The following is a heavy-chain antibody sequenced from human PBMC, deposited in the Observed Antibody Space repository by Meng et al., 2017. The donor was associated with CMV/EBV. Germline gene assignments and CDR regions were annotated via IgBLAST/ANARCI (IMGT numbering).Heavy chain of an antibody. CDR2: IYTSGSN. Sequence: QGPLQESGPGLVKPSEPLSRTCTVSGGSISSYYWSWIRQHAGKGLEWIGRIYTSGSNNYNPSLKSRVTMSVDTSKNQFSLKLSSVTAADTAVYYCARDSSGWYPHFDYWGQGTLVTVSS. CDR3: ARDSSGWYPHFDY. D-gene: IGHD6-19*01. J-gene: IGHJ4*02. CDR1: GGSISSYY. V-gene: IGHV4-4*07.